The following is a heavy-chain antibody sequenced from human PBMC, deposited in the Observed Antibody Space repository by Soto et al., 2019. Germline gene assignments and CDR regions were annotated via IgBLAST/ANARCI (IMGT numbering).Heavy chain of an antibody. CDR1: GFGFWIYG. Sequence: PGGSTRLSGAACGFGFWIYGMDWVRQAPRMGLECVSSISSGGGSTYHAESVTGRFTISRDNSKNNVSFPMKRLRDEDTAVYYRTRDAVTTRHFDNWVQGTLVTVAS. D-gene: IGHD4-17*01. V-gene: IGHV3-23*01. CDR2: ISSGGGST. J-gene: IGHJ4*02. CDR3: TRDAVTTRHFDN.